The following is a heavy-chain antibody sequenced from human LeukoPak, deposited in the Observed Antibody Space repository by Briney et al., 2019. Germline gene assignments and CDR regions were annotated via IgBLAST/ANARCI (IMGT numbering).Heavy chain of an antibody. V-gene: IGHV1-2*02. CDR1: GYTFTGYY. J-gene: IGHJ4*02. CDR3: ARDLSPGGGGFDY. Sequence: ASVKVSCKASGYTFTGYYMHWVRQAPGQGLEWMGWINPNGGGTNYAQKFQGRVTMTRDTSISTAYMELSRLRSDDTAVYYCARDLSPGGGGFDYWGQGTLVTVSS. D-gene: IGHD1-26*01. CDR2: INPNGGGT.